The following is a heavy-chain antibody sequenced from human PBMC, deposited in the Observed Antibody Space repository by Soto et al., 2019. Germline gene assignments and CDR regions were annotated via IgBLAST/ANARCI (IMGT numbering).Heavy chain of an antibody. CDR1: GYTFTAHA. J-gene: IGHJ4*02. CDR3: ARNILRGPTDF. V-gene: IGHV1-3*04. CDR2: INTGKGDT. Sequence: ASVKVSCKASGYTFTAHAMHWVRQAPGQGLEWMGWINTGKGDTKYSQKFQGRITITRDTSASTTYMELSSLKSEDTALYYCARNILRGPTDFWGPGTLVTVSS. D-gene: IGHD4-17*01.